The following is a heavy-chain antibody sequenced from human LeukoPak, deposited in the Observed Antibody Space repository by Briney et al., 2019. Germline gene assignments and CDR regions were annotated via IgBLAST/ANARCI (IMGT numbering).Heavy chain of an antibody. Sequence: GESLKISCKGSGYSFATYWIGWVRQMPGKGLEWMGIIYPGDSDTRYSPSFQGQVTISADKSINTAYLQWSSLKASDTAMYYCTRHVRVGATLSWFDPWGQGTLVTVSS. CDR2: IYPGDSDT. J-gene: IGHJ5*02. V-gene: IGHV5-51*01. CDR3: TRHVRVGATLSWFDP. CDR1: GYSFATYW. D-gene: IGHD1-26*01.